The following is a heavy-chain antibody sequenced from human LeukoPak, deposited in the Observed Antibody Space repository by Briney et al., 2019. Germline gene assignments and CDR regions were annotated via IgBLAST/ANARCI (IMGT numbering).Heavy chain of an antibody. Sequence: RGSLRLSCAASGFTFSDYYMSWIRQAPGKGLEWVSYISSSGSTIYYADSVKGRFTISRDNAKNSLYLQMNSLRAEDTAVYYCARDITIFGVAFDYWGQGTLVTVSS. CDR2: ISSSGSTI. V-gene: IGHV3-11*01. D-gene: IGHD3-3*01. CDR1: GFTFSDYY. CDR3: ARDITIFGVAFDY. J-gene: IGHJ4*02.